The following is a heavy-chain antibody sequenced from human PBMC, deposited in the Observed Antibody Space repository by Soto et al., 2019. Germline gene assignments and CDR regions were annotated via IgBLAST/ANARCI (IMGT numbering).Heavy chain of an antibody. CDR3: AAGDYSGAGTYYKGWLGS. CDR1: GGSVSSSIYY. D-gene: IGHD3-10*01. J-gene: IGHJ5*02. CDR2: IYYSGST. V-gene: IGHV4-39*01. Sequence: SETLSLTCTVSGGSVSSSIYYWGWIRQPPRKGLEWIGSIYYSGSTYYNPSLKSRVTISLDTSKNQFYMRLNSVTAADAALYYCAAGDYSGAGTYYKGWLGSWGQGTLVTVCS.